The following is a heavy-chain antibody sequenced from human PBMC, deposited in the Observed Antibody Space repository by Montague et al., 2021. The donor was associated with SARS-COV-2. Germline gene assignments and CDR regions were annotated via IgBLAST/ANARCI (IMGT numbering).Heavy chain of an antibody. Sequence: SETLSLTCAVYGGSFSGYYCSWIRYHRGKGLEWIGEIIHRGSTNYNPSTKYSPTISVDTSKNQFSLKLSSVTAADTAVYYCARGRPVSQVLRTNNSGWYWFDPWGQGTLVTVSS. CDR2: IIHRGST. V-gene: IGHV4-34*01. D-gene: IGHD6-13*01. CDR1: GGSFSGYY. J-gene: IGHJ5*02. CDR3: ARGRPVSQVLRTNNSGWYWFDP.